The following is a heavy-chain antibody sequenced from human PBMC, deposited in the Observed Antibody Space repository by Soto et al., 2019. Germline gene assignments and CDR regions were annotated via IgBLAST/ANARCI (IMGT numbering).Heavy chain of an antibody. J-gene: IGHJ4*02. V-gene: IGHV3-23*01. CDR2: FRSSGDGGTT. CDR3: AKKVNSGPGSQYFDY. CDR1: GFTFSSYS. D-gene: IGHD3-10*01. Sequence: VGSLRLSCAASGFTFSSYSMSWVRQAPGKGLEWVSGFRSSGDGGTTYYADSVKGRFTISRDNSKNTLFLQMNSLRPEDTAIYYCAKKVNSGPGSQYFDYWGQGTLVTVS.